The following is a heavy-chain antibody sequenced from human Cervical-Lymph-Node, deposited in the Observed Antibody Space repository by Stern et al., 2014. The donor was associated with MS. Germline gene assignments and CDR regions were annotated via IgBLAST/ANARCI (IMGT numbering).Heavy chain of an antibody. CDR2: ISYNETNK. CDR3: TRLAVAGFDY. V-gene: IGHV3-30-3*01. Sequence: VQLLESGGGVVQFGRSLRLSCVASGFTFSSYTMHWVRQAPGRGLEWVAMISYNETNKYYADSVKGRFTISRDNSKNTLYLQMDSLRAEDTAVYYCTRLAVAGFDYWGQGTLVIVSS. CDR1: GFTFSSYT. D-gene: IGHD6-19*01. J-gene: IGHJ4*02.